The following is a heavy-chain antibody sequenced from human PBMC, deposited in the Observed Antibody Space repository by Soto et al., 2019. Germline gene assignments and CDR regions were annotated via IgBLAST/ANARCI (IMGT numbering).Heavy chain of an antibody. CDR2: IYYSGST. J-gene: IGHJ4*02. CDR3: ARSLGYCSSTSCGFDY. CDR1: GGSISSSSYY. Sequence: QLQLQESGPGLVKPSETLSLTCTVSGGSISSSSYYWGWIRQPPRKGLEWIGSIYYSGSTYYNPSLKSRVTISVDTSKNQFSLKLSSVTAADTAVYYCARSLGYCSSTSCGFDYWGQGTLVTVSS. D-gene: IGHD2-2*01. V-gene: IGHV4-39*01.